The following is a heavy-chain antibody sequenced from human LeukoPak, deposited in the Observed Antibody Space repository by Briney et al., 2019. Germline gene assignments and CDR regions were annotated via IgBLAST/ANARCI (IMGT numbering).Heavy chain of an antibody. CDR1: GYTFSSSG. J-gene: IGHJ4*02. CDR3: ARGRGGGDQRDFDY. CDR2: ISAYNGNT. V-gene: IGHV1-18*01. D-gene: IGHD4-17*01. Sequence: ASVKVSCKASGYTFSSSGIYWVRQVPGQGLEWMGWISAYNGNTNYAQKLQGRVTMTTDTSTSTAYMELRSLRSDDTAVYYCARGRGGGDQRDFDYWGQGTLVTVSS.